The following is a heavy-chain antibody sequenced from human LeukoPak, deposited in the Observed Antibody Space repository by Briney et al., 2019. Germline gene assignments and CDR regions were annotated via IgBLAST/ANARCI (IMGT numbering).Heavy chain of an antibody. CDR3: ARGVPAAMPDY. CDR1: GFTFSDYY. Sequence: GGSLRLSCAASGFTFSDYYMSWIRQGPGKGLEWISYIRGSSDTIYYADSVKGRFTISRDNAKNSLYLQMNRLRAEDTAVYYCARGVPAAMPDYWGQGTLVTVSS. CDR2: IRGSSDTI. J-gene: IGHJ4*02. V-gene: IGHV3-11*01. D-gene: IGHD2-2*01.